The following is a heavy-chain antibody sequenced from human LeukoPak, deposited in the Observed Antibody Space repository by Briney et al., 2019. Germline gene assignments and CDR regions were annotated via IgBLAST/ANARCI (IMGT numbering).Heavy chain of an antibody. D-gene: IGHD1-14*01. CDR3: ASSPTALDY. CDR2: ISYDGSNK. V-gene: IGHV3-30*01. CDR1: GFTFSSYA. Sequence: GGSLRLSCAASGFTFSSYAMHWVRQAPGKGLEWVAVISYDGSNKYYADSVKGRFTISRDNSKNTLYLQMNSLRAEDTAVYYCASSPTALDYWGQGTLVTVSS. J-gene: IGHJ4*02.